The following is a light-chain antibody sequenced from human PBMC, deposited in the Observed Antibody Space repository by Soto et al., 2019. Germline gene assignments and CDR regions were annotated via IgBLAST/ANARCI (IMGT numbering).Light chain of an antibody. CDR2: DAS. CDR3: QQYTNWPRT. Sequence: EIVMTQSPATLSVSPGERATLSCRASQSVGSRLAWYQQKPGQAPRLLIYDASARATGFPARFSGSGSGTDFTLTISSLQSEDFAVYYCQQYTNWPRTFGQGTKLEIK. V-gene: IGKV3-15*01. J-gene: IGKJ2*01. CDR1: QSVGSR.